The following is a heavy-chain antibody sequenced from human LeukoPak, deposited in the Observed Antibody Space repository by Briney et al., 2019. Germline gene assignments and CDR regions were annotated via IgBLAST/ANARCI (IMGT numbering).Heavy chain of an antibody. Sequence: PSETLSLTCAVSGGSMSSYYCSWIRQPPGKGLEWCGYIYYSGSTNYNPSLKSRVTISVDTSKNKFSLKLSSVTAADTAVYYCERVVHDYGDYYFDYWGQGTLVTVSS. CDR3: ERVVHDYGDYYFDY. J-gene: IGHJ4*02. D-gene: IGHD4-17*01. CDR1: GGSMSSYY. V-gene: IGHV4-59*01. CDR2: IYYSGST.